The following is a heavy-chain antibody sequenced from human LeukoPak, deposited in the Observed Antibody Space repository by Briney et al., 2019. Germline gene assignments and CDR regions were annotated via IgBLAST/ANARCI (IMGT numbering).Heavy chain of an antibody. J-gene: IGHJ4*02. CDR1: GFTFSSYS. Sequence: GGSLRLSCAPSGFTFSSYSMNWVRQAPGKGLEWVSSISSSSIYIYYADTVKGRFTISRDNAKNSLYLKMNSLRAEDTAVYYCARVIAVAGTEDYWGQGTLVTVSS. D-gene: IGHD6-19*01. CDR2: ISSSSIYI. V-gene: IGHV3-21*01. CDR3: ARVIAVAGTEDY.